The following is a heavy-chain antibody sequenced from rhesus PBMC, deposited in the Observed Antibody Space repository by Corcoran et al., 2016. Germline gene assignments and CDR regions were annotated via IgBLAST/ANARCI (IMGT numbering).Heavy chain of an antibody. J-gene: IGHJ4*01. D-gene: IGHD3-3*01. CDR3: AREGTYNFWTGYPFDY. V-gene: IGHV4-173*01. Sequence: QLQLQGSGPGLVKPSETLSLTCAVSGGSISSNYWSWIRQPPGKGLEWIGRISGSGGSTDYNPSLHSRVTISTDTSKNQFSLKLSAVTAADTAVDYCAREGTYNFWTGYPFDYWGQGVLVTVSS. CDR2: ISGSGGST. CDR1: GGSISSNY.